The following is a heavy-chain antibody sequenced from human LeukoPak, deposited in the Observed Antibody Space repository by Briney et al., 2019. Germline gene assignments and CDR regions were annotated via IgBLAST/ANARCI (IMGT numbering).Heavy chain of an antibody. CDR1: GFTFSSYS. Sequence: GSLRLSCAASGFTFSSYSMNCVRQAPGKGLEWVSSISSSSSYIYYADSVKGRFTISRDNAKNSLYLQMNSLRAEDTAVYYCARDRDGYNSMLFYWGQGTLVTVSS. CDR3: ARDRDGYNSMLFY. D-gene: IGHD5-24*01. J-gene: IGHJ4*02. CDR2: ISSSSSYI. V-gene: IGHV3-21*01.